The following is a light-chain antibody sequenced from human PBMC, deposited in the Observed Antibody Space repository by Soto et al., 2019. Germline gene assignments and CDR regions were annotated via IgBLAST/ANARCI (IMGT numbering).Light chain of an antibody. CDR2: GAS. J-gene: IGKJ1*01. CDR1: QSVGSSY. CDR3: QQFGSSPLT. V-gene: IGKV3-20*01. Sequence: EIVLTQSPGTLSLSPGERASLSCRASQSVGSSYLAWYQQKPGQAPRLLIYGASSRATGIPDRFSGSGSGTDFALTISRLEPEDFAVYYCQQFGSSPLTFGQGTKVEI.